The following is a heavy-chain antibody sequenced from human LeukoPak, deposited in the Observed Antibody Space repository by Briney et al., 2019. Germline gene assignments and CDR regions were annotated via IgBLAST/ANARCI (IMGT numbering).Heavy chain of an antibody. Sequence: GASVKVSCKASGYTFTSYDINWVRQATGQGLEWMGWMNPNSGNTGYAQKFQGRVTMTRNTSISTAYMELSSLRSEDTAVYYCARGLRALVYYYYYMDVWGKGTTVTISS. V-gene: IGHV1-8*01. D-gene: IGHD3-9*01. CDR3: ARGLRALVYYYYYMDV. CDR1: GYTFTSYD. CDR2: MNPNSGNT. J-gene: IGHJ6*03.